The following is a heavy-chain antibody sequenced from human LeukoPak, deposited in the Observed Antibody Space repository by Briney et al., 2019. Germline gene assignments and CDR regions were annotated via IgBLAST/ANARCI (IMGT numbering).Heavy chain of an antibody. J-gene: IGHJ4*02. Sequence: PSETLSLTCTVSGGSISSYYWGWIRQPPGKGLEWIGSIYFSGTTYSNPSLKSRVTISVDTSKNQFSLKLSSVTAADTAVYYCARHGVIVVVPITTLDCWGQGTLVTVSS. CDR1: GGSISSYY. CDR3: ARHGVIVVVPITTLDC. D-gene: IGHD3-22*01. V-gene: IGHV4-39*01. CDR2: IYFSGTT.